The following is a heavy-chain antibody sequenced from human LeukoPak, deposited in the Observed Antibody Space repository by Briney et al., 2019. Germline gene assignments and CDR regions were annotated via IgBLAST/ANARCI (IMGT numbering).Heavy chain of an antibody. V-gene: IGHV4-59*01. J-gene: IGHJ4*02. D-gene: IGHD1-26*01. CDR3: ARGQGGNYYLNYFDY. CDR2: FYYSGST. Sequence: PSETLSLTCTVTGGSFSTYYWSWIRQTPGKGLEWIGHFYYSGSTTYNPSLKSRVTISVDTSRDQFSLKLTSVSAAGTAVYYRARGQGGNYYLNYFDYWGQGALVTVSS. CDR1: GGSFSTYY.